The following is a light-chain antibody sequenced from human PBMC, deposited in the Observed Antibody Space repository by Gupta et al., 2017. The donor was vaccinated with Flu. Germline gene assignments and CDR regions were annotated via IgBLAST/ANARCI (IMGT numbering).Light chain of an antibody. CDR3: QHDNNWFT. CDR1: QSVSSN. V-gene: IGKV3-15*01. CDR2: GAS. Sequence: EIVMTQSPATLSVSPGERATLSCRASQSVSSNLAWYQQKPGQAPRLLIYGASTRANGIPDRFSGSGSGTEFTLTSSRRQSEDFAVYYWQHDNNWFTFGHGTKVDIK. J-gene: IGKJ3*01.